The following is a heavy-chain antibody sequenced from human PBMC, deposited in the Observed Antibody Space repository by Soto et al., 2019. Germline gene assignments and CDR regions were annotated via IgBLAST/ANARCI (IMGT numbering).Heavy chain of an antibody. CDR2: IYPGDSDT. D-gene: IGHD1-26*01. CDR1: GYSFTSYW. CDR3: ARCGSYAAGGFYYYGMDV. J-gene: IGHJ6*02. Sequence: PGESLKISCKGSGYSFTSYWIGWVRQMPGKGLGWMGIIYPGDSDTRYSPSFQGQVTISADKSISTAYLQWSSLKASDTAMYYCARCGSYAAGGFYYYGMDVWGQGTTVTVSS. V-gene: IGHV5-51*01.